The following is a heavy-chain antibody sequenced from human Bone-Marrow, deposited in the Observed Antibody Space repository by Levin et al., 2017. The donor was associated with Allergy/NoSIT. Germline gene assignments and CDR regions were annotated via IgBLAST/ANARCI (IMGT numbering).Heavy chain of an antibody. CDR1: GFTFSDYY. CDR2: ISSSGSTI. J-gene: IGHJ4*02. CDR3: AKSPPLRYYFDY. V-gene: IGHV3-11*01. Sequence: LSLTCAASGFTFSDYYMSWIRQAPGKGLEWVSYISSSGSTIYYADSVKGRFTISRDNAKNSLYLQMNSLRAEDTAVYYCAKSPPLRYYFDYWGQGTLVTVSS.